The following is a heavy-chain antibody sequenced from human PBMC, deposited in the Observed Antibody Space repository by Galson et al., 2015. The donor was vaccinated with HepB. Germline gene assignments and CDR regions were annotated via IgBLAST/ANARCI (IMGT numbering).Heavy chain of an antibody. D-gene: IGHD2-2*01. Sequence: ETLSLTCAVYGGSFSGYYWTWIRQPPGKGLEWIGEINHSGTTNYNPSLKSRVTISVDTSKKQFSLKLSSVTAADTAVYYCARGASTPYCSSTSCYVSFDPWGQGTLVSVSS. CDR1: GGSFSGYY. V-gene: IGHV4-34*01. CDR2: INHSGTT. J-gene: IGHJ5*02. CDR3: ARGASTPYCSSTSCYVSFDP.